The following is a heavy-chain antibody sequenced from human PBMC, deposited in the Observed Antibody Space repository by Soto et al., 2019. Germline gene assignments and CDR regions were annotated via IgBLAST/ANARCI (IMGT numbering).Heavy chain of an antibody. V-gene: IGHV4-31*03. J-gene: IGHJ4*02. Sequence: PSETLSLTCTVSGGSISSGGYYWRWIRQHPGKGLEWIGYIYYSGSTYYNPSLKSRVTISVDTSKNQFSLKLSSVTAADTAVYYCARASLWSGYLIDYWGQGALVTVSS. CDR1: GGSISSGGYY. CDR3: ARASLWSGYLIDY. CDR2: IYYSGST. D-gene: IGHD3-3*01.